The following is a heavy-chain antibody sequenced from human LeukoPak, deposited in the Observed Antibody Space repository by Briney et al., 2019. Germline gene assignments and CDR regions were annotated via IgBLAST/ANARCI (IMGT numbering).Heavy chain of an antibody. V-gene: IGHV4-4*07. D-gene: IGHD3-10*01. CDR2: IYTSGST. Sequence: NPSETLSLTCTVSGGSISSYYWSWIRQPAGKGLEWIGRIYTSGSTNYNPSLKSRVTMSVDTSKNQFSLKLSSVTAAGTAVYYCARYETHYYGSGSYAFDIWGQGTMVTVSS. J-gene: IGHJ3*02. CDR1: GGSISSYY. CDR3: ARYETHYYGSGSYAFDI.